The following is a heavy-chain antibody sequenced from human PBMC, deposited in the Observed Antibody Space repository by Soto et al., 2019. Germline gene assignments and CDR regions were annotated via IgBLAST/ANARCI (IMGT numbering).Heavy chain of an antibody. CDR2: IYYSGST. J-gene: IGHJ4*02. Sequence: SETLPLTCTVSGGSISSSSYYWGWIRQPPGKGLEWIGSIYYSGSTYYNPSLKSRVTISVDTSKNQFSLKLSSATAADTAVYYCARHYYGSGSYYGREPLDYWGQGTLVTVSS. D-gene: IGHD3-10*01. V-gene: IGHV4-39*01. CDR1: GGSISSSSYY. CDR3: ARHYYGSGSYYGREPLDY.